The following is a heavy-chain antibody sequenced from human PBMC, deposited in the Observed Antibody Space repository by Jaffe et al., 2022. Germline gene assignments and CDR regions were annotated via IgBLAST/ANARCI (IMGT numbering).Heavy chain of an antibody. D-gene: IGHD6-13*01. CDR3: ARDSPAAGLFVFDY. CDR2: ISSSGSTI. CDR1: GFTFSSYE. J-gene: IGHJ4*02. V-gene: IGHV3-48*03. Sequence: EVQLVESGGGLVQPGGSLRLSCAASGFTFSSYEMNWVRQAPGKGLEWVSYISSSGSTIYYADSVKGRFTISRDNAKNSLYLQMNSLRAEDTAVYYCARDSPAAGLFVFDYWGQGTLVTVSS.